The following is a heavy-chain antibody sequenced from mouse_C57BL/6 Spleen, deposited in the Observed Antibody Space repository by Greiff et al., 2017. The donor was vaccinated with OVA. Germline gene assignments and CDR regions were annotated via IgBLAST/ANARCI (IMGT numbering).Heavy chain of an antibody. CDR3: ARSSYGSSYYYAMDY. CDR2: IYPGSGNT. D-gene: IGHD1-1*01. V-gene: IGHV1-84*01. Sequence: QVQLQQSGPELVKPGASVKISCKASGYTFTDYYINWVKQRPGQGLEWIGWIYPGSGNTKYNEKLKGKATLPVDTSSSTAYMQLSSLTSEDSAVYFCARSSYGSSYYYAMDYWGQGTSVTVSS. J-gene: IGHJ4*01. CDR1: GYTFTDYY.